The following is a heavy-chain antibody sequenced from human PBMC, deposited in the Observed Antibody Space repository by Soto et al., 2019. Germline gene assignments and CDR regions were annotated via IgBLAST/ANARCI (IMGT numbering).Heavy chain of an antibody. CDR1: GFTFSSYA. CDR3: AKDLGTDDFWSAYYTDYYMDV. V-gene: IGHV3-23*01. J-gene: IGHJ6*03. Sequence: EVQLLESGGGLVQPGGSLRLSCAASGFTFSSYALNWVRQAPGKGLEWVSVISGSGDNKYYADSVKGRFTISRDNSKNTLYLQMNSLRAEDTAVYYCAKDLGTDDFWSAYYTDYYMDVWGKGTTVTVSS. CDR2: ISGSGDNK. D-gene: IGHD3-3*01.